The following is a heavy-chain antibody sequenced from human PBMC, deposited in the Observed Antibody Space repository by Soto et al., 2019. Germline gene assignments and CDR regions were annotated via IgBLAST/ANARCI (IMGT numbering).Heavy chain of an antibody. CDR1: GGSISSSNW. CDR2: IYHSGST. Sequence: PSETLSLTCAVCGGSISSSNWWSWVRQPPGKGLEWIGEIYHSGSTNYNPSLKSRVTISVDKSKNQFSLKLSSVTAADTAVYYCARAPTYYDFWSGYSSMDVWGQGTTVTVSS. D-gene: IGHD3-3*01. V-gene: IGHV4-4*02. CDR3: ARAPTYYDFWSGYSSMDV. J-gene: IGHJ6*02.